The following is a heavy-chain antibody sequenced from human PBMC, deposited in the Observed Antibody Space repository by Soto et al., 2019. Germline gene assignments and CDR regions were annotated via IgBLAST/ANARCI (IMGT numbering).Heavy chain of an antibody. Sequence: GGSLRLSCAASGFTFSNAWMNWVRQAPGKGLEWVGRIKSKTDGGTTDYAAPVKGRFTISRDDSKNTLYLQVNSLKTEDTAVYYCTTWALLMVYATDYWGQGTLVTVSS. J-gene: IGHJ4*02. CDR2: IKSKTDGGTT. V-gene: IGHV3-15*07. CDR1: GFTFSNAW. D-gene: IGHD2-8*01. CDR3: TTWALLMVYATDY.